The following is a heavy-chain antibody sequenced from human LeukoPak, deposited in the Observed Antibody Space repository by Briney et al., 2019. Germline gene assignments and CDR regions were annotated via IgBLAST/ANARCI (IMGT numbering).Heavy chain of an antibody. J-gene: IGHJ4*02. Sequence: SETLSLTCTVSGGSISSSSYYWGWIRQPPGKGLEWIGYIYYSGSSYYIPSLKSRVTMSVDTSKNQFSLRLSSVTAADTAVYYCARQIYGDLYYFDYWGQGTLVTVSS. CDR2: IYYSGSS. V-gene: IGHV4-30-4*08. CDR1: GGSISSSSYY. CDR3: ARQIYGDLYYFDY. D-gene: IGHD4-17*01.